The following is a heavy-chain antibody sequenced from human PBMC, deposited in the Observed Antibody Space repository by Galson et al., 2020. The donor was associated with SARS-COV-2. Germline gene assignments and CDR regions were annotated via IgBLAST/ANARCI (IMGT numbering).Heavy chain of an antibody. J-gene: IGHJ3*01. Sequence: SETLSLTCSVSGDSISSYYWSWIRQPPGKGLEWIGYISDSGSTNYNPSLKSRVTISVDTSKNQFSLKLRSVTAADTAVYYCARAALFDWIIPDVFDVWGQGTMVTVSS. CDR2: ISDSGST. D-gene: IGHD3-9*01. V-gene: IGHV4-59*01. CDR3: ARAALFDWIIPDVFDV. CDR1: GDSISSYY.